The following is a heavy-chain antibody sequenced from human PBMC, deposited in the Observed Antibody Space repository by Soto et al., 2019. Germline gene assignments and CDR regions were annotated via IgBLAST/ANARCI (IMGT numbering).Heavy chain of an antibody. CDR2: ISAYNGNT. Sequence: ASVKVSCKASGYTFTSYGISWVRQAPGQGLEWMGWISAYNGNTNYAQKLQGRVTMTTDTSTSTAYMELRSLRSDDTDVYYCARTTYYYDSSGYHFDYWGQGTLVTVSS. V-gene: IGHV1-18*04. J-gene: IGHJ4*02. CDR1: GYTFTSYG. CDR3: ARTTYYYDSSGYHFDY. D-gene: IGHD3-22*01.